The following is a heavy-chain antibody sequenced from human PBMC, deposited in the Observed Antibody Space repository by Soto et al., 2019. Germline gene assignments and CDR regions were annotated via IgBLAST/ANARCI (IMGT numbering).Heavy chain of an antibody. D-gene: IGHD3-22*01. Sequence: QVQLVESGGGVVQPGRSLRLSCEASGFTFSSYGMHWVRQAPGKGLEWVAVISYDGNNKYYADSVKGRFTISRDNSKNTMYLKMNSLSLEDTAVYYCAREMIPMIRGGMSAMDVGGQGPTVPVSS. CDR1: GFTFSSYG. CDR3: AREMIPMIRGGMSAMDV. CDR2: ISYDGNNK. V-gene: IGHV3-30*03. J-gene: IGHJ6*02.